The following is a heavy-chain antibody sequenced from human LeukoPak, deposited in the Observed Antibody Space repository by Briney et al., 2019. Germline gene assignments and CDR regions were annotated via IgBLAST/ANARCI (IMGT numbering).Heavy chain of an antibody. V-gene: IGHV4-34*01. D-gene: IGHD1-26*01. CDR2: INHSGST. J-gene: IGHJ4*02. CDR3: ARGDAMGATGDY. Sequence: WSWIXXPPGKGLEWIGEINHSGSTNYNPSLKSRVTISVDTSKNQFSLKLSSVTAADTAVYYCARGDAMGATGDYWGQGTLVTVSS.